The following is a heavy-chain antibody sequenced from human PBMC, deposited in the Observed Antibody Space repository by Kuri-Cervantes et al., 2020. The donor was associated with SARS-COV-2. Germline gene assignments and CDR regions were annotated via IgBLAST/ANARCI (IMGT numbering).Heavy chain of an antibody. Sequence: SETLSLTCAVSDYSISSGYYWGWIRQPPGMGLEWIGYIYYSGSTNYNPSLKSRVTISVDTSKNQFSLKLSSVTAADTAVYYCARLIPYYYDSSGLTDYWGQGTLVTVSS. D-gene: IGHD3-22*01. CDR3: ARLIPYYYDSSGLTDY. CDR1: DYSISSGYY. J-gene: IGHJ4*02. V-gene: IGHV4-38-2*01. CDR2: IYYSGST.